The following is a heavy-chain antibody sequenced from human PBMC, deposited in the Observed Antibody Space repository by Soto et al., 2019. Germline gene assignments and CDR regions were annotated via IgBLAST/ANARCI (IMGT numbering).Heavy chain of an antibody. D-gene: IGHD4-17*01. CDR3: ARDTYGDDETGAFDY. J-gene: IGHJ4*02. CDR2: ISTSNSYI. CDR1: GFTFSSYS. V-gene: IGHV3-21*01. Sequence: EVQLVESGGGLVNPGGSLRLSCAASGFTFSSYSMHWVRQAPGKGLEWVSSISTSNSYIYYADSVKGRFTISRDNAKNSLSLQMNSLRAEDTAVYYCARDTYGDDETGAFDYWGQGTLVTVSS.